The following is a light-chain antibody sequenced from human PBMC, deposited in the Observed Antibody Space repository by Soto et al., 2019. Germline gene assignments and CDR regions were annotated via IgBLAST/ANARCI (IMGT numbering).Light chain of an antibody. CDR3: QQRSNWPT. J-gene: IGKJ5*01. V-gene: IGKV3D-20*02. CDR2: GAS. Sequence: EIVLTQSPGTLSLSPGEEATLSCRASQSVDSNYLAWYQQKPGQTPRLIIYGASGRADGIPHRFSGSGFGTDFTLTISSLEPEDFAVYYCQQRSNWPTFGQGTRLEIK. CDR1: QSVDSNY.